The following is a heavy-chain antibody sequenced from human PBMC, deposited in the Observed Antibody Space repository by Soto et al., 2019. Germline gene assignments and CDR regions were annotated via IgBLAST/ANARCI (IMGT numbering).Heavy chain of an antibody. V-gene: IGHV1-69*01. D-gene: IGHD1-1*01. CDR1: GGTFSSYA. J-gene: IGHJ6*02. Sequence: QVQLVQSGAEVKKPGSSVKVSCKASGGTFSSYAISWVRQAPGQGLEWMGGFIPIFGTANYAQKFQGRDTITADEPTCRAYMEVSSLRSEDTAVYYRASSHPPPWTYYYYYGMDVWGQGTTVTVSS. CDR3: ASSHPPPWTYYYYYGMDV. CDR2: FIPIFGTA.